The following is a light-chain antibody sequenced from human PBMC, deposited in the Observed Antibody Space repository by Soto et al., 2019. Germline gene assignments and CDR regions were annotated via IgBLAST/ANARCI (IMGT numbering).Light chain of an antibody. V-gene: IGKV1-5*01. CDR1: QTISSW. CDR2: DAS. CDR3: QQSYSTQYP. J-gene: IGKJ2*01. Sequence: DIQMTQSPSTLSGSVGDRVTITCRASQTISSWLAWYQQKPGKAPKLLIYDASSLESGVPSRFSGSGSGTDFSLTLSSLQPEDFATYYCQQSYSTQYPFGLGTKVDI.